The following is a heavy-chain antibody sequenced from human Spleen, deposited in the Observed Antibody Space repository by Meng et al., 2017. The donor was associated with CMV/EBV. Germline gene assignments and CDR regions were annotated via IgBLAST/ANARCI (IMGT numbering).Heavy chain of an antibody. CDR1: GYTFTGYY. Sequence: ASVKVSCKASGYTFTGYYIHWVRQAPGQGLEWMGWINPNTGGPKAAQKLQGRVTLTRDTSISTAYMELRRLRSDDTAVYYCARPREYCTSTGCQLYYFDYWGQGTLVTVSS. CDR2: INPNTGGP. CDR3: ARPREYCTSTGCQLYYFDY. J-gene: IGHJ4*02. D-gene: IGHD2-2*01. V-gene: IGHV1-2*02.